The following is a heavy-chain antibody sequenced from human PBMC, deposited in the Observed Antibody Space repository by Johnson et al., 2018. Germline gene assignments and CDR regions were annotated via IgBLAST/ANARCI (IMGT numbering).Heavy chain of an antibody. D-gene: IGHD2-15*01. CDR1: GFTFSSYG. J-gene: IGHJ6*03. Sequence: VQLLESGGGVVQPGRSLRLSCAASGFTFSSYGMHWVRQAPGKGLEWVAVIWYDGSNKYYADSVKGRFTISRDNSKNTLYLQMNSLRAEDTAVYYCAKNSGGWPYYYYYMDVWGKGTTVTVSS. CDR2: IWYDGSNK. V-gene: IGHV3-33*06. CDR3: AKNSGGWPYYYYYMDV.